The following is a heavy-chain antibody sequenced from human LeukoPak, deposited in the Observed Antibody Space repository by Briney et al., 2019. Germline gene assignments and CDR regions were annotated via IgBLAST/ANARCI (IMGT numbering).Heavy chain of an antibody. CDR1: GFTFNTYA. CDR2: ISFDGRNK. CDR3: ARRPLPSTLATVQLDY. Sequence: GGSLRLSCAASGFTFNTYAMHWVRQAPGKGLEWVAVISFDGRNKYYTDSVEGRFTTSRDNSKNTLYLQMNSLREDDTAMYYCARRPLPSTLATVQLDYWGQGTLVTVSP. V-gene: IGHV3-30*04. D-gene: IGHD5-12*01. J-gene: IGHJ4*02.